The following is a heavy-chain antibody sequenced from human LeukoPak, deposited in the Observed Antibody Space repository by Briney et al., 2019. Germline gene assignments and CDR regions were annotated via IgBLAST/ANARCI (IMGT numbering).Heavy chain of an antibody. J-gene: IGHJ4*02. CDR1: EYTFTGYY. V-gene: IGHV1-2*02. CDR3: ARDENYDSSGYLFDY. CDR2: IIPNSGGT. D-gene: IGHD3-22*01. Sequence: ASVKVSCKASEYTFTGYYIHWVRQAPGQGLEWVGWIIPNSGGTNYAQKFQGRVTMTRDTSISTAYMELSRLRSDGTAMYYCARDENYDSSGYLFDYWGQGTLVTVSS.